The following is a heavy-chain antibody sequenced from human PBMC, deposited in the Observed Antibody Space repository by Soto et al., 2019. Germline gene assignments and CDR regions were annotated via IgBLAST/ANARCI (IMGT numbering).Heavy chain of an antibody. CDR1: GGSISSGGYY. J-gene: IGHJ4*02. V-gene: IGHV4-31*03. CDR3: ARVVTDIVVVVAAQYYFDY. D-gene: IGHD2-15*01. Sequence: SETLSLTCTVSGGSISSGGYYWSWIRQHPGKGLEWIGYIYYSGSTYYNPSLKSRVTISVDTSKNQFSLKLSSVTAADTAVYYCARVVTDIVVVVAAQYYFDYWGQGTLVTVSS. CDR2: IYYSGST.